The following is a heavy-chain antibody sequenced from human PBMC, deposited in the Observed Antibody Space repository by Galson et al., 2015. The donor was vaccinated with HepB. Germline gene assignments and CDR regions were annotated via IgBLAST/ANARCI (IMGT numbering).Heavy chain of an antibody. Sequence: SVKVSCKASGYTFTSYGISWVRQAPGQGLEWMGWISAYNGNTNYAQKLQGRVTMTTDTSTSTAYMELRSLRSDDTAVYYCVRAGDIVVVPAADYYYYMDVWGKGTTVTVSS. V-gene: IGHV1-18*01. D-gene: IGHD2-2*01. CDR3: VRAGDIVVVPAADYYYYMDV. J-gene: IGHJ6*03. CDR1: GYTFTSYG. CDR2: ISAYNGNT.